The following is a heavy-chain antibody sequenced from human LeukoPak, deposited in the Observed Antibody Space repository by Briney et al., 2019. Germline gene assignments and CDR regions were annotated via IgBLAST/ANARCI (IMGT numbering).Heavy chain of an antibody. CDR1: GYSISSGHY. Sequence: SETLSLTCTVSGYSISSGHYWDWIRQPPGKGLEWIGSIYHSGSTYYNPSLKSRVTISVDTSKNQFSLKLSSVTAADTAVYYCARGASYDAFDIWGQGTMVTVSS. CDR3: ARGASYDAFDI. V-gene: IGHV4-38-2*02. J-gene: IGHJ3*02. CDR2: IYHSGST.